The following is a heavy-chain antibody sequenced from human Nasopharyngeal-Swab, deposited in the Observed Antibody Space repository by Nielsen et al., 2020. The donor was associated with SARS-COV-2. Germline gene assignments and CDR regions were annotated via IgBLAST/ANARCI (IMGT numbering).Heavy chain of an antibody. CDR3: AKLGDY. Sequence: VSCVASGYSFSISAMSWVRQAPGKGLEWVSSISDSGDDTYYADSVKGRFSISRDNSKNTLDLQMNSLRAEDTAVYYCAKLGDYWGQGMLVTVSS. CDR2: ISDSGDDT. J-gene: IGHJ4*02. CDR1: GYSFSISA. V-gene: IGHV3-23*01.